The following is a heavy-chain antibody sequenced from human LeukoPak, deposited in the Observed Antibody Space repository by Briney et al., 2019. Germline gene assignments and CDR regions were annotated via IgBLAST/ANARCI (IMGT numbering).Heavy chain of an antibody. J-gene: IGHJ4*02. V-gene: IGHV1-8*02. D-gene: IGHD1-26*01. CDR2: MNPNSGNT. CDR1: GYTFTGYY. Sequence: GASVKVSCKASGYTFTGYYMHWVRQATGQGLEWMGWMNPNSGNTGYAQKFQGRVTMTRNTSISTAYMELSSLRSEDTAVYYCARTGRIVGAYFDYWGQGTLVTVSS. CDR3: ARTGRIVGAYFDY.